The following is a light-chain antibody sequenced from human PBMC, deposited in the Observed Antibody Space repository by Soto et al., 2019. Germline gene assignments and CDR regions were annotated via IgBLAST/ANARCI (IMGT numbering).Light chain of an antibody. J-gene: IGKJ5*01. CDR3: QQYNQWPIT. V-gene: IGKV3-15*01. Sequence: EIVMTQSPATLTVSPGERSTLSCRASQSAGTNLAWYQQKHGQXHRXXIHGAFTRATGIPARFSGSGSGTEFTITISSLQSEDFEVFYCQQYNQWPITFGQGTRLEIK. CDR2: GAF. CDR1: QSAGTN.